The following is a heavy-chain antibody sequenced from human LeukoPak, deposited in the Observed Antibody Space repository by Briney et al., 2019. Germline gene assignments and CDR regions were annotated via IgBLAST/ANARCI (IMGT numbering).Heavy chain of an antibody. V-gene: IGHV3-7*03. CDR1: GFTFSRHW. D-gene: IGHD1-14*01. CDR3: MTELLGY. Sequence: GGSLRLSCAASGFTFSRHWMTWVRQAPGRGLEFVANIRGDGNEKYYMDSMKGRLTISRDNAKNSLFLQMSGLRAEDTVVYYRMTELLGYRGQGTLVTVSS. J-gene: IGHJ4*02. CDR2: IRGDGNEK.